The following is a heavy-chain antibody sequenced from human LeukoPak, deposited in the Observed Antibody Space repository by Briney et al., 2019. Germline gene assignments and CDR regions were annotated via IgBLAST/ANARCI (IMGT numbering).Heavy chain of an antibody. D-gene: IGHD3-16*01. V-gene: IGHV4-4*07. CDR3: ARETYDIQYFQH. Sequence: PSETLSLTCTVSGGSISSYYWSWIRQPAGKGLEWIGRNYTSGSTNYNPSLKSRVAMSVDTSKNQFSLKLSSVTAADTAVYYCARETYDIQYFQHWGQGTLVTVSS. CDR1: GGSISSYY. J-gene: IGHJ1*01. CDR2: NYTSGST.